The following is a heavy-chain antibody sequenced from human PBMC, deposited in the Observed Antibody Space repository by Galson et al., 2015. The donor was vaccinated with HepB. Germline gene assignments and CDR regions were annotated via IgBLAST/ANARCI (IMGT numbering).Heavy chain of an antibody. J-gene: IGHJ6*03. D-gene: IGHD6-13*01. V-gene: IGHV4-4*02. CDR2: IYHSGIT. CDR1: GGSINSTYW. CDR3: GRDAALYSDSRYGDYYYMDV. Sequence: SETLSLTCAISGGSINSTYWWGWVRQSPGKGLEWIGEIYHSGITNYNPSLKSRVTISVDKPKNQFSLKFNSVTAADTAVYYCGRDAALYSDSRYGDYYYMDVWGKGTAVTVS.